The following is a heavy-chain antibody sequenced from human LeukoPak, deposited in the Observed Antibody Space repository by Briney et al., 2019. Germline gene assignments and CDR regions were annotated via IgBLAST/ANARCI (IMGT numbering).Heavy chain of an antibody. D-gene: IGHD5-18*01. J-gene: IGHJ4*02. CDR2: IYYSGST. V-gene: IGHV4-61*08. Sequence: SETLSLTCTVSGGSISSGDYYWSWIRQPPGKGLEWIGYIYYSGSTYYNPSLKSRVTISVDTSKNQFSLKLNSVTAADTAVYYCARVGYSYGLDYWGQGTLVTVSS. CDR3: ARVGYSYGLDY. CDR1: GGSISSGDYY.